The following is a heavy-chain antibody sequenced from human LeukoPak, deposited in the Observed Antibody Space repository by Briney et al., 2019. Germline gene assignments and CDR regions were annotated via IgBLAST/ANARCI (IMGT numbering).Heavy chain of an antibody. CDR2: IYPSDSDS. CDR1: RYSFPSYW. D-gene: IGHD3-10*01. V-gene: IGHV5-51*01. Sequence: GESLKISWKGSRYSFPSYWIGWGRQMPGKGLEWMGIIYPSDSDSRHSPSFKCQVTISAHKTINTAYLQWSSLKVSDTAMYYCASPIGGHGMDVWGQGTTVTVSS. CDR3: ASPIGGHGMDV. J-gene: IGHJ6*02.